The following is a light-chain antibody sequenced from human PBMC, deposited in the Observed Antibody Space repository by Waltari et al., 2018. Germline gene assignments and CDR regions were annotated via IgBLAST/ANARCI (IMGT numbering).Light chain of an antibody. CDR2: DVN. J-gene: IGLJ2*01. CDR1: SSDVGGYNY. CDR3: SSYGGSDNLV. V-gene: IGLV2-8*01. Sequence: QSALTQPPSASGSPGQSVTISCTGSSSDVGGYNYVSWYQQYPGKAPKLMIYDVNKRPPGVPDRFTGSKSGNTASLTVSGLQTDDEADYYCSSYGGSDNLVFGGGTKLTVL.